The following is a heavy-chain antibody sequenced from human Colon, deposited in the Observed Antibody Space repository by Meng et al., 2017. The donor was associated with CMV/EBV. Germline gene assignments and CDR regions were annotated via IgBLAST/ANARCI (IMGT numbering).Heavy chain of an antibody. J-gene: IGHJ4*02. V-gene: IGHV1-2*02. CDR2: INPNSGGT. CDR3: ARVGIQLWLNFDY. D-gene: IGHD5-18*01. CDR1: GYTFTGYY. Sequence: ASVLGSCRASGYTFTGYYMHWVRQAPGQGLEWMGCINPNSGGTNYAQKFQGRVTMTRDTSISTAYMELSRLRSDDTAVYYCARVGIQLWLNFDYWGQGTLVTVSS.